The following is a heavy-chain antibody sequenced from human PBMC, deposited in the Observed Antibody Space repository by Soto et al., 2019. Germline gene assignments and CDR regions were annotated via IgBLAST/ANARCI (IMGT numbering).Heavy chain of an antibody. V-gene: IGHV4-59*08. D-gene: IGHD2-2*01. CDR1: GGSISSYY. J-gene: IGHJ6*03. CDR2: IYYSGST. Sequence: PSETLSLTCTVSGGSISSYYWSWIRQPPGKGLEWIGYIYYSGSTNYNPSLKSRVTISVDTSKNQFSLKRSSVTAADTAVYYCARQDIVVVPAALDYYYYYMDVWGKGTTGTVSS. CDR3: ARQDIVVVPAALDYYYYYMDV.